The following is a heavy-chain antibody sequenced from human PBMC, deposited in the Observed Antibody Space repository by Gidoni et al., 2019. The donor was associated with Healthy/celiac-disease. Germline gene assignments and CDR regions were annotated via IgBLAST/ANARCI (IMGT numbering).Heavy chain of an antibody. CDR1: GGSISSGGYS. Sequence: QLQLQESGSGLVKPSQTLSLTCAVSGGSISSGGYSWSWIRQPPGKGLEWIGYIYHSGSTYYNPALKSRVTISVDRSKNQFSLKLSSVTAADTAVYYCARVNSSSSEGGSYFDYWGQGTLVTVSS. CDR3: ARVNSSSSEGGSYFDY. V-gene: IGHV4-30-2*01. J-gene: IGHJ4*02. CDR2: IYHSGST. D-gene: IGHD6-6*01.